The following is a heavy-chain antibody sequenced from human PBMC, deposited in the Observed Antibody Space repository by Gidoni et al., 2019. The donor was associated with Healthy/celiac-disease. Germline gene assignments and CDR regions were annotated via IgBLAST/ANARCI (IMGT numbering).Heavy chain of an antibody. CDR2: INRDGMST. V-gene: IGHV3-74*01. CDR3: AREGRVAGLH. J-gene: IGHJ4*02. CDR1: GFTFSSYW. Sequence: EVQLVESGGGLVQPGGSLRLACAPPGFTFSSYWMHWVRQAPGKGRVWVSRINRDGMSTSYADSVKGRFTISRDNAKNTLYLQMNSLRAEDTAVYYCAREGRVAGLHWGQGTLVTVSS. D-gene: IGHD6-19*01.